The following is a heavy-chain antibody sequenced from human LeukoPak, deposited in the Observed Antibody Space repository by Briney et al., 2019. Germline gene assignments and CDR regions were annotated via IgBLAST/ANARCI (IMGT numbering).Heavy chain of an antibody. CDR3: ARGKGYNYGSYYFDY. CDR1: GFTFSSYS. Sequence: GGSLRLSCAASGFTFSSYSINWVRQAPGQGLEWDSSISSSSSYIYYADSVKGRFTISRDNAKNSLYLQMNSLSAEDTAVYYCARGKGYNYGSYYFDYWGQGNLVTVPS. J-gene: IGHJ4*02. CDR2: ISSSSSYI. V-gene: IGHV3-21*01. D-gene: IGHD5-18*01.